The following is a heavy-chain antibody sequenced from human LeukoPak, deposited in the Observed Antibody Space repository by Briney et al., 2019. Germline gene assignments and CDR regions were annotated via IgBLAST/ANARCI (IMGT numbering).Heavy chain of an antibody. D-gene: IGHD2-8*01. CDR2: IYYSGST. J-gene: IGHJ6*03. Sequence: SETLSLTCTVSGGSISSYYWSWIRQPPGKGLEWIGYIYYSGSTNYNPSLKSRVTISVDTSKNQFSLKLSSVTAADTAVYYCARDTEYCTNGVCYFNYMDVWGKGTTVTVSS. CDR1: GGSISSYY. CDR3: ARDTEYCTNGVCYFNYMDV. V-gene: IGHV4-59*12.